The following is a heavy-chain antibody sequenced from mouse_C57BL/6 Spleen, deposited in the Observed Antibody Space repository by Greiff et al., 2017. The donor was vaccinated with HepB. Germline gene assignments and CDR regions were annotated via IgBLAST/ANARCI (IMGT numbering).Heavy chain of an antibody. J-gene: IGHJ2*01. CDR2: IYPGDGDT. Sequence: QVQLKESGPELVKPGASVKISCKASGYAFSSSWMNWVKQRPGKGLEWIGRIYPGDGDTNYNGKFKGKATLTADKSSSTAYMQLSSLTSEDSAVYFCARSGDSSGYGGFDYWGQGTTLTVSS. CDR1: GYAFSSSW. V-gene: IGHV1-82*01. CDR3: ARSGDSSGYGGFDY. D-gene: IGHD3-2*02.